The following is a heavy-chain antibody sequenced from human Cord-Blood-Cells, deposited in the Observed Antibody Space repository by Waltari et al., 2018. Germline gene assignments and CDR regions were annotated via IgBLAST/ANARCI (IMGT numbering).Heavy chain of an antibody. CDR2: IYYSGST. CDR3: ARRETGYSSSWYWYFDL. CDR1: GGPLSSYY. J-gene: IGHJ2*01. Sequence: QVQLQVSGPGLVKPSATLSPTCTVSGGPLSSYYWGCIRQPPGKGLEWIGYIYYSGSTNYNPSLKSRVTISVDTSKNQFSLKLSSVTAADTAVYYCARRETGYSSSWYWYFDLWGRGTLVTVSS. V-gene: IGHV4-59*08. D-gene: IGHD6-13*01.